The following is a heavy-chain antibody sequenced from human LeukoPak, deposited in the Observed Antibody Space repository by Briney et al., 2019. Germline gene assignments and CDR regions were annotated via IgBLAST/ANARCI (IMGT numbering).Heavy chain of an antibody. V-gene: IGHV4-59*01. CDR2: IYYIGST. CDR3: AREGGYSGYLDY. CDR1: GGSISSYY. J-gene: IGHJ4*02. Sequence: SETLSLTCTVSGGSISSYYWSWIRQPPGKGLEWIGYIYYIGSTNYNPSLKNRVTISVDTSKNQFSLKLSSVTAADTAVYYCAREGGYSGYLDYWGQGTLVTVSS. D-gene: IGHD5-12*01.